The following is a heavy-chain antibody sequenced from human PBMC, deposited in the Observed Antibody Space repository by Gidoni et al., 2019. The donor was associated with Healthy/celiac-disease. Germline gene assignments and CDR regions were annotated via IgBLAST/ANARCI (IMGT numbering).Heavy chain of an antibody. Sequence: QLQLQESGPGLVKPSETLSLTCTVSGGSISSSSYYWGWIRQPPGKGLEWIGSIYYSGSTYYNPSLKSRVTISVDTSKNQFSLKLSSVTAADTAVYYCARVVGATGDYYYGMDVWGQGTTVTVSS. CDR3: ARVVGATGDYYYGMDV. V-gene: IGHV4-39*01. J-gene: IGHJ6*02. CDR2: IYYSGST. CDR1: GGSISSSSYY. D-gene: IGHD1-26*01.